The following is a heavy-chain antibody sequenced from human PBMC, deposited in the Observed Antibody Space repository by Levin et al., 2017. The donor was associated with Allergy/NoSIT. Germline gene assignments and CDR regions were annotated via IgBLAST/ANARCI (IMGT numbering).Heavy chain of an antibody. Sequence: GGSLRLSCGASGFTFEDYAMHWVRQIPGKGLEWVSSISWNSAKIAYGGSVKGRFTISRDNAKNSLYLQMNSLRAEDTALYYCVKDRYCTRITCSRGFDPWGQGTLVTVSS. CDR1: GFTFEDYA. CDR2: ISWNSAKI. D-gene: IGHD2-2*01. J-gene: IGHJ5*02. CDR3: VKDRYCTRITCSRGFDP. V-gene: IGHV3-9*01.